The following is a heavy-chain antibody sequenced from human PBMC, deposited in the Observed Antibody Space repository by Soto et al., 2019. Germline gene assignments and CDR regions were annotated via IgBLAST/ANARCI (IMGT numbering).Heavy chain of an antibody. CDR3: ARQYTAVGPFDY. CDR1: GGSISSSSYY. J-gene: IGHJ4*02. Sequence: SETLSLTCTVSGGSISSSSYYWGWIRQPPGKGLEWIGSIYYSGSTYYNPSLKSRVTISVDTSKNQFSLKLSSVTAADTAVYYCARQYTAVGPFDYWGQGTLVTVSS. V-gene: IGHV4-39*01. CDR2: IYYSGST. D-gene: IGHD1-20*01.